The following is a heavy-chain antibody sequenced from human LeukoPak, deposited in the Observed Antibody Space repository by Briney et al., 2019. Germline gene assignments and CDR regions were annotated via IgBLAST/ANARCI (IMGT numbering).Heavy chain of an antibody. V-gene: IGHV3-23*01. CDR1: GFRFSSYA. CDR3: AKGAGYSYGYQFDY. CDR2: VVISAGRS. Sequence: GGSLRLSCAASGFRFSSYAMSWVRQAPGKGLEWVSTVVISAGRSYYADSVKGRFTISRDNAKNTLYLQMNSLRAEDTALYYCAKGAGYSYGYQFDYWGRGTLVTVSS. D-gene: IGHD5-18*01. J-gene: IGHJ4*02.